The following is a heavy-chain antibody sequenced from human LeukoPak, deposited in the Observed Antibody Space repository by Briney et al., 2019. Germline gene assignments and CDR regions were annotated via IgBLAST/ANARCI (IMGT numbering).Heavy chain of an antibody. V-gene: IGHV3-48*02. CDR2: ITSSSTTI. Sequence: GGSLRLSGAASGFAFRGYSMNWVRQAPGKGLEWVSSITSSSTTIYYADSLKGRFTISRDNAENSLYLQMDSLRDEDTAVYYCARDKGPRGVFDYWGQGTLVTVSS. J-gene: IGHJ4*02. D-gene: IGHD3-10*01. CDR1: GFAFRGYS. CDR3: ARDKGPRGVFDY.